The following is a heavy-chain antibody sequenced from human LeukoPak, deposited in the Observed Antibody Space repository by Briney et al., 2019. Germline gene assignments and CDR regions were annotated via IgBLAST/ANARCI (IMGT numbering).Heavy chain of an antibody. Sequence: GGSLRLSCAASGFTFSSYGMHWVRRTPGKGLEWVAVIWDDGSNKYYEDSVKGRFTISRDNVKNMVYLQMSSLTVEDTAVYYCARYCNGDTCDGALDLWGQGTLVTVSS. CDR3: ARYCNGDTCDGALDL. CDR1: GFTFSSYG. J-gene: IGHJ3*01. D-gene: IGHD2-15*01. CDR2: IWDDGSNK. V-gene: IGHV3-33*01.